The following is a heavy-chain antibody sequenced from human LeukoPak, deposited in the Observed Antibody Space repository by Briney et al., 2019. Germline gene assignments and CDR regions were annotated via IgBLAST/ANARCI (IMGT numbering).Heavy chain of an antibody. Sequence: GGSLRLSCTASGFTFGDYAMNWFRQAPGKGLEWVGFIRSKTYGGTGEYAASVKGRFTISRDDSKSIAHLQMNSLKTEDTAVYYCTRSESGTYKGGFDFWGQGTLVTVSS. J-gene: IGHJ4*02. V-gene: IGHV3-49*03. CDR1: GFTFGDYA. CDR2: IRSKTYGGTG. D-gene: IGHD1-26*01. CDR3: TRSESGTYKGGFDF.